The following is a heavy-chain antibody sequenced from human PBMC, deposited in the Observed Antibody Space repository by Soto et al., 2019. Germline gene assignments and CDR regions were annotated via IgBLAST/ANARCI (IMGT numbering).Heavy chain of an antibody. Sequence: SETLSLPCTVSGGSISSYYWSWIRQPPGKGLEWIGYIYYSGSTNYNPSLKSRVTISVDTSKNQFSLKLSSVTAADTAVYYCARQLIAGYDILNAFDIWGQGTMVTVSS. V-gene: IGHV4-59*08. CDR2: IYYSGST. J-gene: IGHJ3*02. CDR1: GGSISSYY. D-gene: IGHD3-9*01. CDR3: ARQLIAGYDILNAFDI.